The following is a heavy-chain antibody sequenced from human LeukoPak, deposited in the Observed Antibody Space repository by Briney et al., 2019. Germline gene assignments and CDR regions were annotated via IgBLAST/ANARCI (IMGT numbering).Heavy chain of an antibody. D-gene: IGHD2-15*01. V-gene: IGHV3-23*01. CDR3: ARDHGGYCSGGSCIGWFDP. J-gene: IGHJ5*02. Sequence: GGSLRLSCTVSGFTLSSYEMSWIRQAPGKGLEWVSSIDYSGGSSYYADSVKGRFTISRDDSKNTLYLQMNSLRAEDTAVYYCARDHGGYCSGGSCIGWFDPWGQGTLVTVSS. CDR2: IDYSGGSS. CDR1: GFTLSSYE.